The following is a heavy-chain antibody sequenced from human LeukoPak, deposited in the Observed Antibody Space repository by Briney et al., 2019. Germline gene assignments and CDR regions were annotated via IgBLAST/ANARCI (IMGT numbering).Heavy chain of an antibody. J-gene: IGHJ4*02. V-gene: IGHV3-48*03. CDR3: ARERGYSYGYDY. D-gene: IGHD5-18*01. CDR1: GFTFSSYE. CDR2: ISSSGTTI. Sequence: GGSLRLSCAASGFTFSSYEMNWVRQAPGKGLEWASYISSSGTTIYYADSVKGRFTISRDNAKNSLYLQMNSLRAEDTAVYYCARERGYSYGYDYWGQGTLVTVSS.